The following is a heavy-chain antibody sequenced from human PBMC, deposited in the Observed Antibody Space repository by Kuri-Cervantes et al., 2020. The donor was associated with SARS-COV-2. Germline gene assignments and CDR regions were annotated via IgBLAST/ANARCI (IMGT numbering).Heavy chain of an antibody. D-gene: IGHD3-10*01. V-gene: IGHV4-34*01. Sequence: SETLSLTCAVYGGSFSDYYWIWIRQPPGKGLEWIGEINHSGSTNYNPSLKRRVTISVDTSKNQFSLKLSSVTAADTAVYYCARGRIWFGNAFDYWGQGTLVTVSS. CDR2: INHSGST. CDR3: ARGRIWFGNAFDY. J-gene: IGHJ4*02. CDR1: GGSFSDYY.